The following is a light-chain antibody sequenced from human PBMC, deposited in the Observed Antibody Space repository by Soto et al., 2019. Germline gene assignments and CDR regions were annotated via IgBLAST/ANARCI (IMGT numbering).Light chain of an antibody. Sequence: QSVLTQPPSVSGAPGQRVTISCIGSTSNIGAGYDVHWYQQLPGAAPTLLISSHNNRPSGVPDRFFGSKSGTSASLTIIGLQAEDEADYYCQSYDIALSASGVFGGGTKLTVL. CDR3: QSYDIALSASGV. J-gene: IGLJ3*02. CDR2: SHN. V-gene: IGLV1-40*01. CDR1: TSNIGAGYD.